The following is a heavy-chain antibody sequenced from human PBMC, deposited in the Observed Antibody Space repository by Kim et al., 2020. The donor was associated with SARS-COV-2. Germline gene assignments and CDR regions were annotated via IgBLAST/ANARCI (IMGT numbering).Heavy chain of an antibody. CDR2: IYYSGST. V-gene: IGHV4-59*13. J-gene: IGHJ5*02. CDR3: ARGAGDIVVVPAAMPVDWFDP. Sequence: SETLSLTCTVSGGSISSYYWSWIRQPPGKGLEWIGYIYYSGSTNYNPSLKSRVTISVDTSKNQFSLKLSSVTAADTAVYYCARGAGDIVVVPAAMPVDWFDPWGQGTLVTVSS. D-gene: IGHD2-2*01. CDR1: GGSISSYY.